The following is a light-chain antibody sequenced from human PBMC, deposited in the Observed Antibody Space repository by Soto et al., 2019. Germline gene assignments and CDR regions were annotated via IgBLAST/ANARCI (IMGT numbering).Light chain of an antibody. CDR3: QQFNTYPYT. CDR2: KAS. J-gene: IGKJ2*01. Sequence: DIQMTQSPSTLSASVGDSVTITCRASQSISTWLAWYQQKPGKAPNLLIYKASSLESGVPSSFSGSGSGTEFTLTISSLQPDDFAAYYCQQFNTYPYTFGQGTKLEIK. CDR1: QSISTW. V-gene: IGKV1-5*03.